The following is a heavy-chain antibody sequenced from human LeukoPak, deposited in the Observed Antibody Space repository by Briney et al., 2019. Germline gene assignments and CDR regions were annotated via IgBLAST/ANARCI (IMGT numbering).Heavy chain of an antibody. V-gene: IGHV3-48*03. CDR3: ARVSGAFYDSSGYSPDY. Sequence: PGGSLRLSCAASGFTFSSYEMNWVRQAPGKGLEWVSYISSSGSTIYYADSVKGRFTISRDNAKNSLYLQMNSLRAEDTAVYYCARVSGAFYDSSGYSPDYWGQGTLVTVSS. J-gene: IGHJ4*02. CDR1: GFTFSSYE. D-gene: IGHD3-22*01. CDR2: ISSSGSTI.